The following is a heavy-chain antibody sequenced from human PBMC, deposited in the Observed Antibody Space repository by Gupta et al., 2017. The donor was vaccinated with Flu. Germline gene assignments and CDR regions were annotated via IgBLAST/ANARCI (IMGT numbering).Heavy chain of an antibody. CDR1: GGSFSGYY. J-gene: IGHJ4*02. CDR3: ARTVAYCSSTSCYYADY. Sequence: QVQLQQWGAGLLKPSETLSLTCAVYGGSFSGYYWSWIRQPPGKGLEWIGEINHSGSTNYNPSLKSRVTISVDTSKNQFSLKLSSVTAADTAVYYCARTVAYCSSTSCYYADYWGQGTLVTVSS. D-gene: IGHD2-2*01. CDR2: INHSGST. V-gene: IGHV4-34*01.